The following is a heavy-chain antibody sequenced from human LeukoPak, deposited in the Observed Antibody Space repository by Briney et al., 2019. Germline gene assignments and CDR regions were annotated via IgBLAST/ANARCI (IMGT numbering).Heavy chain of an antibody. CDR2: INPNSGGT. J-gene: IGHJ4*02. CDR3: AKGEQQLVNY. V-gene: IGHV1-2*02. D-gene: IGHD6-13*01. CDR1: GYTFTGYY. Sequence: ASVKVSCKASGYTFTGYYMYWVRQAPGQGLEWMGWINPNSGGTNYAQEFQGRVSMTRDTSISTAYMELSRLRSDDTAVYYCAKGEQQLVNYWGQGTLVTVSS.